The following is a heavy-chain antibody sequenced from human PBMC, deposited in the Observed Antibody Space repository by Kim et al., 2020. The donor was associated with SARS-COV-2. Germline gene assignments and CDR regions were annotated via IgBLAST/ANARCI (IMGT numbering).Heavy chain of an antibody. D-gene: IGHD3-22*01. J-gene: IGHJ4*02. CDR3: TTVGAYYYDSTGSPLDY. Sequence: VQGRLTISKEDSKNTLYLQMNSLKTEDTAVYYCTTVGAYYYDSTGSPLDYWGQGTLVTVSS. V-gene: IGHV3-15*01.